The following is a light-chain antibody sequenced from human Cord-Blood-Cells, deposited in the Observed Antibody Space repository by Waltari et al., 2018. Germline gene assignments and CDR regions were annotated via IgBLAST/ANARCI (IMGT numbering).Light chain of an antibody. CDR1: SSDVGSYNR. J-gene: IGLJ1*01. CDR2: EVS. V-gene: IGLV2-18*02. CDR3: SSYTSSSTYV. Sequence: QSALTQPPYVSGSPAQSVTISRTGTSSDVGSYNRVSWYQQPPGTAPKLMIYEVSNRPSGVPDRFSGSKSGNTASLTISGLQAEDEADYYCSSYTSSSTYVFGTGTKVTVL.